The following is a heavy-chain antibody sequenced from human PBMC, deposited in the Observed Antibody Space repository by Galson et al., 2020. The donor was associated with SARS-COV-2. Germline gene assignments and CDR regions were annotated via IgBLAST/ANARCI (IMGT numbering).Heavy chain of an antibody. Sequence: SETLSLTCTVSGGSITPYYWSWIRQSPAKGLEWIGFIYYTGTTSYNPSLEDRLTISVDTSRNQFFLTLNSVTAADTAIYYCVRDRVDISFDYWGQGTLVTVSS. CDR3: VRDRVDISFDY. CDR2: IYYTGTT. D-gene: IGHD2-15*01. CDR1: GGSITPYY. V-gene: IGHV4-59*01. J-gene: IGHJ4*02.